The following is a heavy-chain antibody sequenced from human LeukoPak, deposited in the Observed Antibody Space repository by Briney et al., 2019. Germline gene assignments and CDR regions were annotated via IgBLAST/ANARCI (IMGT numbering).Heavy chain of an antibody. CDR1: GYTFTSYD. J-gene: IGHJ4*02. CDR3: ARAVHDSSGYPSDY. V-gene: IGHV1-8*01. CDR2: MNPNSGNT. Sequence: ASVKVSCKASGYTFTSYDINWVRQATGQGLEWMGWMNPNSGNTGYAQKFQGRVTMTRNTSISTAYMGLSSLRSEDTAVYYCARAVHDSSGYPSDYWGQGTLVTVSS. D-gene: IGHD3-22*01.